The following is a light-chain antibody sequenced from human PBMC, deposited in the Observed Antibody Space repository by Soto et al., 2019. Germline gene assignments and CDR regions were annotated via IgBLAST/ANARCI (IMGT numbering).Light chain of an antibody. J-gene: IGKJ3*01. CDR1: QSITSF. V-gene: IGKV1-39*01. CDR2: AAS. CDR3: QQSYDLFS. Sequence: DIQMTQSPPSLSASVGDRVTIACRASQSITSFLNWYQQKPGKAPKLLIYAASTLQSGVPSRFSGSGFGKDFTLTISSLQPEDFATYYCQQSYDLFSFGPGTKVDF.